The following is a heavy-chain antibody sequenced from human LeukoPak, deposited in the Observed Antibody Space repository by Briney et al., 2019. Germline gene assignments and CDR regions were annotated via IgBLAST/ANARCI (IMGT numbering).Heavy chain of an antibody. CDR1: GGSISSGDYY. CDR3: ARDFCGGDCYPLNYYYYYYGMDV. Sequence: PSETLSLTCTVSGGSISSGDYYWSWIRQPPGKSLEWIGYIYYSGSTYYNPSLKSRVIISVDTSKYACSLKLSFVTASEKAVYYCARDFCGGDCYPLNYYYYYYGMDVWGQGTTVTVSS. J-gene: IGHJ6*02. V-gene: IGHV4-30-4*01. D-gene: IGHD2-21*02. CDR2: IYYSGST.